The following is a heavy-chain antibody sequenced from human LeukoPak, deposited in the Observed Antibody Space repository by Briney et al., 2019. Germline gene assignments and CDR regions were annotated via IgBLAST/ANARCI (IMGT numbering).Heavy chain of an antibody. CDR3: TRMVAARSFYYYYYMDV. J-gene: IGHJ6*03. V-gene: IGHV3-73*01. Sequence: GGSLRLSCAASGFTFSGSAMHWVRQASGKGLEWVGRVRSKANSYATAYAASVKGRFTISRDDSKNTAYLRMNSLKTEDTAVYYCTRMVAARSFYYYYYMDVWGKGTTVTISS. D-gene: IGHD2-15*01. CDR1: GFTFSGSA. CDR2: VRSKANSYAT.